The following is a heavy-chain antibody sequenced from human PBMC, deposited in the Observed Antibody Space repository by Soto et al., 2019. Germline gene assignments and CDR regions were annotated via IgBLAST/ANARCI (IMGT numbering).Heavy chain of an antibody. D-gene: IGHD3-22*01. CDR1: GYSFISNW. V-gene: IGHV5-51*01. CDR2: IYPGDSDT. Sequence: PGESLKISCKTSGYSFISNWIAWVRKKPGKGLEWVAAIYPGDSDTRYSPSFQGQVTVSADKSITTAYLQWSSLKAPDSAVYYCARHRSYHYDSSGSLNIYDLDVCGQGTTVTVSS. J-gene: IGHJ6*02. CDR3: ARHRSYHYDSSGSLNIYDLDV.